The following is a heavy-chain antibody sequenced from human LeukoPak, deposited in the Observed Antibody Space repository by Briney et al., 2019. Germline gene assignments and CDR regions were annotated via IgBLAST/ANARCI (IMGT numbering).Heavy chain of an antibody. D-gene: IGHD6-13*01. V-gene: IGHV6-1*01. CDR2: TYYRSKWYS. J-gene: IGHJ6*03. CDR1: GDSVSSNSAA. CDR3: AREMFLVAAAGYYYYYYMDV. Sequence: SQTLSLTCAISGDSVSSNSAAWNWIRQSPSRGLEWLGRTYYRSKWYSDYAVSVKSRITINPDTSKNQFSLQLNSVTPEDTAVYYCAREMFLVAAAGYYYYYYMDVWGKGTTVTVSS.